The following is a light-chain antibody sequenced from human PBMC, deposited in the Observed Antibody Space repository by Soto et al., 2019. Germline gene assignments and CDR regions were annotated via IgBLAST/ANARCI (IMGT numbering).Light chain of an antibody. J-gene: IGLJ1*01. CDR2: EVS. Sequence: QSALTQPPSVSGSPGQSVTISCTGTSSDVGSYNRVSWYQQPPGTAPQLMIYEVSNRPSGVPDRFSGSKSGNTASLTISGLQAEDEADYYCTSYTXSSTYVFGTGTKVTVL. CDR3: TSYTXSSTYV. V-gene: IGLV2-18*02. CDR1: SSDVGSYNR.